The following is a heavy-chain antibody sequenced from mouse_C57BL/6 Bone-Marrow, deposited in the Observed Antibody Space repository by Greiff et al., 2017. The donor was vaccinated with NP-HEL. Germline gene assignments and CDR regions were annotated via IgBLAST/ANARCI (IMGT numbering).Heavy chain of an antibody. Sequence: DVMLVESGGGLVQPGGSLKLSCAASGFTFSDYYMYWVRQTPEKRLEWVAYISNGGGSTYYPDTVKGRFTISRDNAKNTLYLQMSRLKSEDTAMYYCARHWDYGSSLYYYAMDYWGQGTSVTVSS. J-gene: IGHJ4*01. V-gene: IGHV5-12*01. CDR3: ARHWDYGSSLYYYAMDY. D-gene: IGHD1-1*01. CDR1: GFTFSDYY. CDR2: ISNGGGST.